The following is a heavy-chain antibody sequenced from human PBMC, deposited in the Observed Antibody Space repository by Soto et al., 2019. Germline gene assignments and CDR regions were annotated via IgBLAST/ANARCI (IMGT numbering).Heavy chain of an antibody. Sequence: QITLKESGPTLVKPTQTLTLTCTFSGFSLTTRGVGVGWIRQPPGKALEWLALIYWDDDEGYSPSLKSRLTITKDTSKTQVVLTMTKMDPVDTATYYCAHRPRGYSYHFDYWGQGTLVTVSS. J-gene: IGHJ4*02. CDR3: AHRPRGYSYHFDY. CDR2: IYWDDDE. V-gene: IGHV2-5*02. D-gene: IGHD5-18*01. CDR1: GFSLTTRGVG.